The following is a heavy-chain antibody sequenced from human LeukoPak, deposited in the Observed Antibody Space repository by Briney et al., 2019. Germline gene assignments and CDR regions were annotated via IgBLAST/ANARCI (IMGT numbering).Heavy chain of an antibody. V-gene: IGHV4-59*08. CDR1: GGSISSYS. D-gene: IGHD3-10*01. CDR2: IYYSGST. J-gene: IGHJ4*02. Sequence: PSETLSLTCTVSGGSISSYSWSWIRQPPGKGLEWIGYIYYSGSTNYNPSLKSRVTISVDTSKNQFSLKLSSVTAADTAVYYCARQSITMVRGVINWGQGTLVTVSS. CDR3: ARQSITMVRGVIN.